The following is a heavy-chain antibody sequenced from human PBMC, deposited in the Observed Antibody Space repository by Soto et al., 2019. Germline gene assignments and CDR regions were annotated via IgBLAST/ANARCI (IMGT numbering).Heavy chain of an antibody. CDR3: ARSYNYNWNYWFDP. J-gene: IGHJ5*02. CDR2: IYYSGST. D-gene: IGHD1-7*01. V-gene: IGHV4-31*03. CDR1: GGSISSGGYY. Sequence: SETLSLTCTVSGGSISSGGYYWSWIRQHPGKGLEWIGYIYYSGSTYYNPSLKSRVTISVDTSKNQFSLKLSSVTAADTAVYYCARSYNYNWNYWFDPWGQGTLVNVSS.